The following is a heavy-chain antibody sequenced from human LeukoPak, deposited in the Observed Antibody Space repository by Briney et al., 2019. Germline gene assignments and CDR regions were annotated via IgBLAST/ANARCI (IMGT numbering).Heavy chain of an antibody. V-gene: IGHV4-59*08. CDR1: GGSISSYY. CDR3: ARGGVRGVIITTDHFDY. J-gene: IGHJ4*02. Sequence: SETLSLTCTVSGGSISSYYWSWIRQPPGKGLEWIGYIYYSGSTYYNPSLKSRVSISVDTSKNQFSLKLSSVTAADTAVYYCARGGVRGVIITTDHFDYWGQGTLVTVSS. D-gene: IGHD3-10*01. CDR2: IYYSGST.